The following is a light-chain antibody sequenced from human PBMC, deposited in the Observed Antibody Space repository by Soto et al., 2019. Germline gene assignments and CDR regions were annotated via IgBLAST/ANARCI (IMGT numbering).Light chain of an antibody. J-gene: IGLJ1*01. V-gene: IGLV1-40*01. CDR2: GNS. CDR3: QYYDSYIDARYV. Sequence: QPVLTQPPSVSGAPGQRVTISCTGSSSNIGAGYDVHWYQHRPGTAPKLLIFGNSNRPSGVPVPDGCSGSKSGASAYLAITGLQDEDEGDYYCQYYDSYIDARYVFGTGTKLTVL. CDR1: SSNIGAGYD.